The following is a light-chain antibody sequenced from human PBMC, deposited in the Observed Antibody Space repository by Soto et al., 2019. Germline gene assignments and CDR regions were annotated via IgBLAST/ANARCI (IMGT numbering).Light chain of an antibody. Sequence: EMVLTQVPAGLCLARGGRGIIKYRASQSVSNYSAWYQQKPGHAPRLLIYEASNRATGIPARFSGSGSGTYFTLTTTYVEAEESAVYCCQDRSIWPPPTSGPGTRLEIK. V-gene: IGKV3-11*01. CDR3: QDRSIWPPPT. J-gene: IGKJ5*01. CDR1: QSVSNY. CDR2: EAS.